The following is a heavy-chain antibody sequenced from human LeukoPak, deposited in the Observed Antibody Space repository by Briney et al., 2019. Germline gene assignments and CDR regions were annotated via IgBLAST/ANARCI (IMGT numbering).Heavy chain of an antibody. CDR1: GYTFTSYA. CDR2: ISGHNDDT. J-gene: IGHJ6*03. CDR3: ARAGYCSGGSCYPYYSYYMDV. Sequence: ASVKVSCKASGYTFTSYAISWVRQAPGQGLEWMGWISGHNDDTNYAQRLQGRVTMTTDTSTSTAYMELRSLRSDDTAVYYCARAGYCSGGSCYPYYSYYMDVWGKGTTVTVSS. D-gene: IGHD2-15*01. V-gene: IGHV1-18*01.